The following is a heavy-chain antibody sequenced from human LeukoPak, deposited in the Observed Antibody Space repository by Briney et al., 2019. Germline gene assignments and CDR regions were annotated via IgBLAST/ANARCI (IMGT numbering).Heavy chain of an antibody. CDR2: IYYSGST. CDR1: GGSISSYY. J-gene: IGHJ4*02. V-gene: IGHV4-59*01. CDR3: ARSGRGGSYYNGY. Sequence: SETLSLTCTVSGGSISSYYWSWIRQPPGKGLEWIGYIYYSGSTNYNPSLKSRVTISVDTSKNQFSLKLSSVTAADTAVYYCARSGRGGSYYNGYGGRGTLVTVSS. D-gene: IGHD1-26*01.